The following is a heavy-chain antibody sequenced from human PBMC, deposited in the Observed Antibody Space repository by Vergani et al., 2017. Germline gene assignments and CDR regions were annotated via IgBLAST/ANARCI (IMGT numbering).Heavy chain of an antibody. CDR2: IYTSGNT. V-gene: IGHV4-61*02. CDR1: SGSLSRESYY. D-gene: IGHD2-2*01. CDR3: AMTYKLPTIPPEYYLDN. J-gene: IGHJ4*02. Sequence: QVHLQESGPGQVTPLQTLSLRCIVSSGSLSRESYYWTWIRQPAGKGLEWIGRIYTSGNTNYNPSLKSRVTMSLDTSKTQLSLKLRSVTAADTARDFCAMTYKLPTIPPEYYLDNWGRGTLVTVSS.